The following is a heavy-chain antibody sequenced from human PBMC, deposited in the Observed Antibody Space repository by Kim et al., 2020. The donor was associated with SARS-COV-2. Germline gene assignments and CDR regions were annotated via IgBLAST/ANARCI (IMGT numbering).Heavy chain of an antibody. CDR1: GFTFDDYA. Sequence: SLRLSCAASGFTFDDYAMHWVRQAPGKGLEWVSGISWNSGSIGYADSVKGRFTISRDNAKNSLYLQMNSLRAEDTALYYCAKDIMARSWSGDAFDIWGQGTMVTVSS. CDR2: ISWNSGSI. CDR3: AKDIMARSWSGDAFDI. D-gene: IGHD6-13*01. J-gene: IGHJ3*02. V-gene: IGHV3-9*01.